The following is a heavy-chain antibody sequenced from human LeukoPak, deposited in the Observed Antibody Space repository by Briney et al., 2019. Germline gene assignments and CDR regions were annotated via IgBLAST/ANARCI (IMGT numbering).Heavy chain of an antibody. J-gene: IGHJ4*02. CDR2: ISTSSSYI. D-gene: IGHD6-13*01. V-gene: IGHV3-21*01. CDR3: ARGIVAVGNLDY. CDR1: GFTFSSYS. Sequence: GGSLRLSCAASGFTFSSYSMNWVRQAPGKGLQWVSSISTSSSYIYYADSVKGRFTISRDNAKNSLYLQMNSLRAEGTAVYYCARGIVAVGNLDYWGQGTLVTVSS.